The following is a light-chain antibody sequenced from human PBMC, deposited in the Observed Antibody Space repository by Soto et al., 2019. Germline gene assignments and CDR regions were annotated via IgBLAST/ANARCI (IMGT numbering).Light chain of an antibody. V-gene: IGKV3-20*01. CDR3: QQYDSSQWT. Sequence: EIVLTQSPGTLSLSPGERATLSCRASQRIGSSYLAWYQQRPGQPPRLLIYGASSRATGIPDRFSGRGSGTDFTLTISRLEPQDFALYYCQQYDSSQWTFGQGTKVDIK. CDR1: QRIGSSY. CDR2: GAS. J-gene: IGKJ1*01.